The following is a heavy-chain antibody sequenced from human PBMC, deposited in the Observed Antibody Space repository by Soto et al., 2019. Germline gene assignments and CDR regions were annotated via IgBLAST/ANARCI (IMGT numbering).Heavy chain of an antibody. CDR2: IIPIIGTP. V-gene: IGHV1-69*13. CDR3: ARDLEFRDGNISHLDY. CDR1: GCTFRNHV. Sequence: GASVKVSCKASGCTFRNHVFNCVRQAPGQGLEWMGGIIPIIGTPNYAQKFQGRVTITADASTSTVYLEVSSLRSQDTAVYYCARDLEFRDGNISHLDYWGQGTLVTVSS. J-gene: IGHJ4*02. D-gene: IGHD3-10*01.